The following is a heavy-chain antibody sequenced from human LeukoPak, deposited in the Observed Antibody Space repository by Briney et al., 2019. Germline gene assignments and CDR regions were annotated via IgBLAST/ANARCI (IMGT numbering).Heavy chain of an antibody. CDR3: AKDIEWALDY. J-gene: IGHJ4*02. Sequence: GGFLRLSCAASGFTFSSYGMHWVRQAPGKGLEWVAVISYDGSNKYYADSVKGRFTISRDNSKNTLYLQMNSLRAEDTAVYYCAKDIEWALDYWGQGTLVTVSS. V-gene: IGHV3-30*18. D-gene: IGHD1-26*01. CDR1: GFTFSSYG. CDR2: ISYDGSNK.